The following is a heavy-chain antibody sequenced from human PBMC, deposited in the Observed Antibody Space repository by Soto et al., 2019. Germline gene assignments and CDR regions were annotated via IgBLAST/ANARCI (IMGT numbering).Heavy chain of an antibody. J-gene: IGHJ6*02. D-gene: IGHD3-10*01. V-gene: IGHV1-2*04. Sequence: ASVKVSCKASGYTFTGYYMHWVRQAPGQGLGWMGRINPNSGGTNYAQKFQGWVTMTRDTSISKAYMELSRLRSDDTAVDYCARDYRAMVRGVIISYYGMDVWGQGTTVTVSS. CDR2: INPNSGGT. CDR1: GYTFTGYY. CDR3: ARDYRAMVRGVIISYYGMDV.